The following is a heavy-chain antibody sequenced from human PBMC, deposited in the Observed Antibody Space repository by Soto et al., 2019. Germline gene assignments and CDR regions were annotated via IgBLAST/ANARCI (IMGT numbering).Heavy chain of an antibody. Sequence: QVQLQQWGAGLLKPSETLSLTCAVYGGSFSGYYWSWIRQPPGKGLEWIGEIKHSGSTNYNPSLKSRVTISVDTSKNQFSLKLSSVTAADTAVYYCARVVQGRGYPRAPRYYFDYWGQGTLVTVSP. D-gene: IGHD3-22*01. CDR2: IKHSGST. J-gene: IGHJ4*02. CDR3: ARVVQGRGYPRAPRYYFDY. V-gene: IGHV4-34*01. CDR1: GGSFSGYY.